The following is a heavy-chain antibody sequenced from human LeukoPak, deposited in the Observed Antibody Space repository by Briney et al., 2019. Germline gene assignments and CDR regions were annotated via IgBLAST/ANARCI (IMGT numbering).Heavy chain of an antibody. D-gene: IGHD5-12*01. CDR1: GFTFSSYS. CDR2: ISSSSSYI. CDR3: ARVVGDGATYGPFDY. J-gene: IGHJ4*02. V-gene: IGHV3-21*01. Sequence: GGSLRLSCAASGFTFSSYSMNWVRQAPGKGLEWVSSISSSSSYIYYADSVKGRFTISRDNAKNSLYLQMNSLRAEDTAVYYCARVVGDGATYGPFDYWGQGTLVTVSS.